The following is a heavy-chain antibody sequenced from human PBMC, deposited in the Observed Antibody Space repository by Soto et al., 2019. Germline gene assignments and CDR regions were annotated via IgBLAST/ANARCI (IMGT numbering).Heavy chain of an antibody. V-gene: IGHV3-33*01. J-gene: IGHJ4*02. CDR2: IWYDGSNK. D-gene: IGHD1-26*01. CDR1: GFTFSSYG. CDR3: ARERERYSGSYLVGY. Sequence: GGSLRLSCAASGFTFSSYGMHWVRQAPGKGLEWVAVIWYDGSNKYYADSVKGRFTISRDNSKNTLYLQMNSLRAEDTAVYYCARERERYSGSYLVGYWGQGTLVTVSS.